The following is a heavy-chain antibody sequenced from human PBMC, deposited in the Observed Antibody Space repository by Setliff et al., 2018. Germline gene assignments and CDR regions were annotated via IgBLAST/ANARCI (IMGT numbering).Heavy chain of an antibody. J-gene: IGHJ4*02. V-gene: IGHV3-64*04. D-gene: IGHD6-13*01. CDR1: GFTFNTYT. Sequence: GGSLRLSCSASGFTFNTYTMHWVRQAPGKGLEYVSSIGPNGGSTYYANSVKGRFTISRDSSKNTLYLQMNSLRAEDTAVYYCAKDGVYSSSWYRALTSRAGFDYWGQGTLVTVS. CDR2: IGPNGGST. CDR3: AKDGVYSSSWYRALTSRAGFDY.